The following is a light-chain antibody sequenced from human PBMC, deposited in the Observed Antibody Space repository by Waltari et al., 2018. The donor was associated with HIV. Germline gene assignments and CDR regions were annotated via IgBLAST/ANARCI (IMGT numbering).Light chain of an antibody. CDR2: NAT. CDR1: QSVRSDS. CDR3: QHYDNSPPIT. Sequence: EIVLTQSPDTLSLSPGERAALSCRASQSVRSDSLAWYQQKPGRSPRLLLYNATTRATDIPDRFSGSGSGTDFTLTISRLEPADFAVYYCQHYDNSPPITFGPGIAVDIK. V-gene: IGKV3-20*01. J-gene: IGKJ3*01.